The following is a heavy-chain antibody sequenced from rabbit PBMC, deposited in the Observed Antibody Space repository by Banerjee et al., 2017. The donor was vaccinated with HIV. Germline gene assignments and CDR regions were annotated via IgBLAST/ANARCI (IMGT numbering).Heavy chain of an antibody. V-gene: IGHV1S45*01. D-gene: IGHD4-1*01. J-gene: IGHJ4*01. CDR2: IYGGSSGST. CDR3: ARDLAGVIGWNFNL. CDR1: GLDFSNSYW. Sequence: QEQLVESGGGLVQPEGSLTLTCKASGLDFSNSYWICWVRQAPGKGLEWIACIYGGSSGSTYYASWARGRFTISKTSSTTVTLQMTSLTAADTATYFCARDLAGVIGWNFNLWGPGTLVTVS.